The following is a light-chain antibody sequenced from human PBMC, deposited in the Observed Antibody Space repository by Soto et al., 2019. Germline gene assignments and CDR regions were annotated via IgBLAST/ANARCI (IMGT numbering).Light chain of an antibody. Sequence: EIVLTQSPGTLSLSPGESVTISCRASQRGSSSYLAWYQQKPGQAPRLLIYGASSRATGIADRFSGSGSGTDLSLTISRLEPEDFAVYSCHQYGSAPWTFGQGAKVEMK. V-gene: IGKV3-20*01. CDR1: QRGSSSY. CDR3: HQYGSAPWT. J-gene: IGKJ1*01. CDR2: GAS.